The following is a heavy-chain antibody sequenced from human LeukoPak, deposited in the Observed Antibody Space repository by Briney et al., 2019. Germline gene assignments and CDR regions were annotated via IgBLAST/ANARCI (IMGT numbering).Heavy chain of an antibody. CDR1: GGSFSGYL. D-gene: IGHD5-12*01. CDR2: ISSSSDSI. V-gene: IGHV3-11*06. Sequence: LSLTCAVYGGSFSGYLWTWIRQAPGKGLEWISYISSSSDSIKYADSVKGRFTSSRDNAKNSLYLQMSSLRAEDTAVYYCTKSRISFSGQADHWGQGTLVTVSS. J-gene: IGHJ4*02. CDR3: TKSRISFSGQADH.